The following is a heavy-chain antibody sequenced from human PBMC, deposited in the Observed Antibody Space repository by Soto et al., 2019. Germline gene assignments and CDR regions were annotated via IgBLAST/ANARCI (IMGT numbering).Heavy chain of an antibody. J-gene: IGHJ5*02. CDR2: IYYSGST. V-gene: IGHV4-30-4*01. Sequence: QVQLQESGPGLVKPSQTLSLTCTVSGGSISSGDYYWSWIRQPPGKGLEWIGYIYYSGSTYYNPSLKSRVTISVDTSKNQFSLKLSSVTAADTAVYYCARDTDFWSGYPTNWFDPWGQGTLVTVSS. CDR1: GGSISSGDYY. CDR3: ARDTDFWSGYPTNWFDP. D-gene: IGHD3-3*01.